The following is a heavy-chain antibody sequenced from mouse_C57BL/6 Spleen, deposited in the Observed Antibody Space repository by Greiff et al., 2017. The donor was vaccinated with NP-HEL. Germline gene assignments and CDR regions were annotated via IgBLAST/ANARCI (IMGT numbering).Heavy chain of an antibody. Sequence: QVQLQQSGAELARPGASVKLSCKASGYTFTSYGISWVKQRTGQGLEWIGEIYPRSGNTYYNEKFKGKATLTADKSSSTAYMELRSLTSEDSAVYFCARAYYGYSYFDGWGQGTTLTVSS. CDR1: GYTFTSYG. CDR2: IYPRSGNT. D-gene: IGHD2-9*01. V-gene: IGHV1-81*01. J-gene: IGHJ2*01. CDR3: ARAYYGYSYFDG.